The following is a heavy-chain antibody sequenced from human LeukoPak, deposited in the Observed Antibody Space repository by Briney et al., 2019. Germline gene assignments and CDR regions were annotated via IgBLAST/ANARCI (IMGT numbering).Heavy chain of an antibody. D-gene: IGHD2-15*01. V-gene: IGHV1-8*03. Sequence: VASVKVSCKASGYTFTSYDINWVRQATGQGLEWMGWMNPNSGNTGYAQKFQGRVTITRNTSISTAYMELSSLRSEDTAVYYCARDVPQILPFDYWGQGTLVTVSS. J-gene: IGHJ4*02. CDR3: ARDVPQILPFDY. CDR1: GYTFTSYD. CDR2: MNPNSGNT.